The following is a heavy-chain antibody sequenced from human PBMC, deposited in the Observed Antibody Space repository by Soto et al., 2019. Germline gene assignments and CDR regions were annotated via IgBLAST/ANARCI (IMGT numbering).Heavy chain of an antibody. Sequence: EVQLVESGGGLVQPGGSLRLSCTASGFTFSSDWMHWVRQAPGKGPVWVSRMNGDGSRTNYAYLVKGRFAISRDNAKNTLYVHMYSLSAEDTAVYYCARGPRGWYGFDYWGRGTLVTVSS. D-gene: IGHD6-19*01. CDR1: GFTFSSDW. V-gene: IGHV3-74*01. CDR3: ARGPRGWYGFDY. CDR2: MNGDGSRT. J-gene: IGHJ4*02.